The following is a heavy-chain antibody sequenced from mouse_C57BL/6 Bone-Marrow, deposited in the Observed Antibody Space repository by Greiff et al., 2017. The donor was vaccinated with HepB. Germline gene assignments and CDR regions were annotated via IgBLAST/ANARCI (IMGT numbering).Heavy chain of an antibody. D-gene: IGHD1-1*01. CDR1: GYTFTDYY. J-gene: IGHJ3*01. CDR3: ARRGSSYEFAY. CDR2: IYPGSGNT. Sequence: QVQLQQSGAELVRPGASVKLSCKASGYTFTDYYINWVKQRPGQGLEWIARIYPGSGNTYYNEKFKGKATLTAEKSSSTAYMQLSSLTSEDSAVYFCARRGSSYEFAYWGQGTLVTVSA. V-gene: IGHV1-76*01.